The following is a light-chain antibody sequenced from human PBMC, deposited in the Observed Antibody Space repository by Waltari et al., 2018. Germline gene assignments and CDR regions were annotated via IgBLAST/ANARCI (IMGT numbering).Light chain of an antibody. V-gene: IGKV1-16*01. J-gene: IGKJ4*01. CDR2: AAS. CDR1: QGITNS. Sequence: TCRASQGITNSLAWFQKKPGEAPMSLIYAASTLQSGVPSRFSGSGSGTDFTLTISSLQPEDSATYYCQQLKSYPLTFGGGTKVEI. CDR3: QQLKSYPLT.